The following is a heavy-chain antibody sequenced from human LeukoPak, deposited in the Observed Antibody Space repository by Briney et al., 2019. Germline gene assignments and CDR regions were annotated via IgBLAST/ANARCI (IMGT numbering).Heavy chain of an antibody. CDR1: GYTFTGYH. CDR3: ARDQGSLTRSWYTGY. J-gene: IGHJ4*02. D-gene: IGHD6-13*01. Sequence: ASVXVSCKASGYTFTGYHIHWVRQAPGQGVEWMGRINPYSGDTNFAQKFQGRVTMTRDTYITTAYIDVSRLTPDDTAVYFCARDQGSLTRSWYTGYWGQGTQVTVSS. CDR2: INPYSGDT. V-gene: IGHV1-2*06.